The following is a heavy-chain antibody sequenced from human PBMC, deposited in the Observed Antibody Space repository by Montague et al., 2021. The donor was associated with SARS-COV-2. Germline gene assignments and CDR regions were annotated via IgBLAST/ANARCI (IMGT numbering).Heavy chain of an antibody. J-gene: IGHJ4*02. Sequence: SETLSLTCTVSGDSITNNYYWGWIRQPLGKGLEWIGTIYHSGTTYYNPSLKSRVTISVDTSNNQFSLKLTSVTAADTAVYYCARRHIVASNRAFDYWGQGTLVTVSS. D-gene: IGHD2-21*01. V-gene: IGHV4-38-2*02. CDR3: ARRHIVASNRAFDY. CDR1: GDSITNNYY. CDR2: IYHSGTT.